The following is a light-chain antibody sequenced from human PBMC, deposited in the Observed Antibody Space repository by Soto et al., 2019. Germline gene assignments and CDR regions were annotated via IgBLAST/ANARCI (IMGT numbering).Light chain of an antibody. CDR1: SSNIGAGFD. CDR2: AND. V-gene: IGLV1-40*01. J-gene: IGLJ2*01. CDR3: QSYDNSLLAYV. Sequence: QSVLTQPPSVSGAPGQRLTISCAGTSSNIGAGFDVHWYQQLPGTAPKLLIYANDDRPSGVPDRFSGSTSGTSASLAITGLQAEASADYYCQSYDNSLLAYVFGGGTKVTVL.